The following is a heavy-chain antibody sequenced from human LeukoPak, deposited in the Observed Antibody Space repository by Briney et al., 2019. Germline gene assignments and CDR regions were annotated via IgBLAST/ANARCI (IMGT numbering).Heavy chain of an antibody. Sequence: PGGSLRLSCAASGFTFTNHGMHWVRQAPGKGLVLVSLSRTDGSETNHSDSVNDRFTISRDNAKNTLYPQMNSLGAEDKTADYYGRDAVVGSGSVDYWGQGLLVTVSS. CDR3: GRDAVVGSGSVDY. CDR2: SRTDGSET. V-gene: IGHV3-74*01. D-gene: IGHD3-10*01. J-gene: IGHJ4*02. CDR1: GFTFTNHG.